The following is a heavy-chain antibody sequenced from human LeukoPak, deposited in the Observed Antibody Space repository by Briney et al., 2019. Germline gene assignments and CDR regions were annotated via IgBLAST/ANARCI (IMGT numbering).Heavy chain of an antibody. Sequence: SETLSLTCTVSGGSISSSSFYWGWIRQPPGKGLEWIGSTYYSGSTYYNPSLKSRVTISVDTSKNQFSLKLSSVTAADTAVYYCARPPYSSSWYYFDYWGQGTLVTVSS. CDR2: TYYSGST. J-gene: IGHJ4*02. CDR1: GGSISSSSFY. V-gene: IGHV4-39*01. D-gene: IGHD6-13*01. CDR3: ARPPYSSSWYYFDY.